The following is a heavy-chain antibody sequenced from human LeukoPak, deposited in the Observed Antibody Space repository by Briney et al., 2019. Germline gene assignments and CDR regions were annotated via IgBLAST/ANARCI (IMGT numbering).Heavy chain of an antibody. CDR1: GGSFSSFY. CDR3: ARHQSRGSLDY. CDR2: INPSGST. D-gene: IGHD3-10*01. J-gene: IGHJ4*02. Sequence: SETLSLTCAVYGGSFSSFYWTWIRQPPGKGLEWIGEINPSGSTNYNSSLKSRVTISVDTSKNQFSLKLTSVTAADTAVYLCARHQSRGSLDYWGQGTLVTVSS. V-gene: IGHV4-34*01.